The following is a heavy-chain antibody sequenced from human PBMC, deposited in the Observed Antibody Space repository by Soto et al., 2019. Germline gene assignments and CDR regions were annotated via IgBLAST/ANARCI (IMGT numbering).Heavy chain of an antibody. D-gene: IGHD3-22*01. CDR1: GGSITPYY. CDR3: ARLGGYFQALDS. CDR2: IYFAGTT. J-gene: IGHJ4*02. Sequence: QVQLEESGPGLVKPSETLSLTCSVSGGSITPYYWSWIRQPPGKGLEWIGYIYFAGTTTYNPSLKSRVTMSVDTSENQFSLKLTSVTAADTAVYYYARLGGYFQALDSWGQGTLVTVSS. V-gene: IGHV4-59*08.